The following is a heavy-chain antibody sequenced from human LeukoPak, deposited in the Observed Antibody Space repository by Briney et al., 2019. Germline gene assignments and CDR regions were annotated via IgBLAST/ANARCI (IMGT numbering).Heavy chain of an antibody. CDR3: ARARRALLDAFDI. Sequence: GGSLRLSCAASGLTFSSYSMNWVRQAPGKGLEWVSYISSSSDTIYYADSVKGRFTISRDNAKNTLYLQMNSLRAEDTAVYYCARARRALLDAFDIWGQGTMVTVSS. V-gene: IGHV3-48*01. CDR2: ISSSSDTI. CDR1: GLTFSSYS. J-gene: IGHJ3*02.